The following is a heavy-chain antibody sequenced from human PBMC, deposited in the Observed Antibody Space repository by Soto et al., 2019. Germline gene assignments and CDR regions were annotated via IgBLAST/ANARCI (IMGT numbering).Heavy chain of an antibody. Sequence: ASVKVSCKVSGYTLTELSMHWVRQAPGKGLEWMGGFDPEDGETIYAQKFQGRVTMTEDTSTDTAYMGLSSLRSEDTAVYYCARGGQQLHGMDVWGQGTTVTVSS. V-gene: IGHV1-24*01. D-gene: IGHD6-13*01. CDR2: FDPEDGET. CDR3: ARGGQQLHGMDV. CDR1: GYTLTELS. J-gene: IGHJ6*02.